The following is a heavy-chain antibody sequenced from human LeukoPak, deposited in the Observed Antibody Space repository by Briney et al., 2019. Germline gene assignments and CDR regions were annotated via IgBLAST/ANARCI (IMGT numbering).Heavy chain of an antibody. D-gene: IGHD2-15*01. Sequence: SETLSLTCAVYGVSFSGYYWSWIRQPPGKGLEWIGEINHSGSTHHNPPLKSRDNITVHTSKTQFPLELSSGTAADTAVYYCARVYGYCSGGSCDPRNYYFDYWGQGTLVTVSS. CDR2: INHSGST. CDR1: GVSFSGYY. CDR3: ARVYGYCSGGSCDPRNYYFDY. J-gene: IGHJ4*02. V-gene: IGHV4-34*01.